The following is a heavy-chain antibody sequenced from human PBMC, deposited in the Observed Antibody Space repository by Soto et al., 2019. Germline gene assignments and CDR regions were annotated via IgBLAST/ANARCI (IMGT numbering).Heavy chain of an antibody. CDR1: GFTFSSHV. CDR3: ARGPRAPPPHDYGMDV. Sequence: EVQLLESGGGLVQPGGSLRLSCAASGFTFSSHVMNWVRQAPGKGLEWVAAISGGGGTTFYGDSVKGRFTMSRDNSKNTLFLQMNSLRAEDTAVYYCARGPRAPPPHDYGMDVWGQGTRVTVSS. V-gene: IGHV3-23*01. D-gene: IGHD3-16*01. CDR2: ISGGGGTT. J-gene: IGHJ6*02.